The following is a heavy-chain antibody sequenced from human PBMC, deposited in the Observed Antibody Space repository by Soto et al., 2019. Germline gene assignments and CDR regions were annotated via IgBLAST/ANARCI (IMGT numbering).Heavy chain of an antibody. CDR1: GFTLSNAW. J-gene: IGHJ6*02. CDR2: IKSKTDGGTT. CDR3: TTDTVVVVPAAMGSYYYYGMDV. D-gene: IGHD2-2*01. V-gene: IGHV3-15*01. Sequence: LSCAASGFTLSNAWMSWVRQAPGKGLEWVGRIKSKTDGGTTDYAAPVKGRFTISRDDSKNTLYLQMNSLKTEDTAVYYCTTDTVVVVPAAMGSYYYYGMDVWGQGTTVTVSS.